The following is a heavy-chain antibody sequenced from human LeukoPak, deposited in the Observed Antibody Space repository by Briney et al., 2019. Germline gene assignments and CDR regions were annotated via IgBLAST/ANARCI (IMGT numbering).Heavy chain of an antibody. V-gene: IGHV3-23*01. Sequence: GGSLRLSCAASGFTFSSYAMSWVRQAPGKGLEWVSAISGSGGSTYYADSVKGRLTISRDNSKNTLYLQMNSLRAEDTAVYYCAKDEKAIVVVPAAISFYFDYWGQGTLATVSS. CDR1: GFTFSSYA. CDR2: ISGSGGST. J-gene: IGHJ4*02. CDR3: AKDEKAIVVVPAAISFYFDY. D-gene: IGHD2-2*02.